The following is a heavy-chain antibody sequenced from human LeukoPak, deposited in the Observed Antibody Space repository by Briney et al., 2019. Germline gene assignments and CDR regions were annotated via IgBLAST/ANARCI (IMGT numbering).Heavy chain of an antibody. J-gene: IGHJ4*02. CDR3: ARGSGSGSYYNGFDY. D-gene: IGHD3-10*01. V-gene: IGHV4-4*07. CDR2: IYTSWST. Sequence: SETLSLTCTVPGGSISSYYWSWIRQPAGKGLEWIGRIYTSWSTNYNPSLKSRVTMSVDTSKNQFSLKLSSVTAADTAVYYCARGSGSGSYYNGFDYWGQGTLVTVSS. CDR1: GGSISSYY.